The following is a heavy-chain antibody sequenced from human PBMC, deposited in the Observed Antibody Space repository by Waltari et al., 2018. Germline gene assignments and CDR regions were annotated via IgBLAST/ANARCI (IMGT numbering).Heavy chain of an antibody. CDR3: ARAFMELDGSFGY. D-gene: IGHD1-7*01. V-gene: IGHV1-46*01. CDR1: GYTFTSYY. J-gene: IGHJ4*02. CDR2: INPSGGST. Sequence: QVQLVQSGAEVKKPGASVKVSCKASGYTFTSYYMHWVRQAPGQGLEWMGIINPSGGSTSYAQKVQGRVTMTRDTSTSTGYMELSSLRSEDTAVYYCARAFMELDGSFGYWGQGTLVTVSS.